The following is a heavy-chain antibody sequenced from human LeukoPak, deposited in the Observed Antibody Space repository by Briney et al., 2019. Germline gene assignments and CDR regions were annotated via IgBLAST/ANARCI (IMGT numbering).Heavy chain of an antibody. CDR3: ARDRAGGYTAMD. D-gene: IGHD5-18*01. J-gene: IGHJ4*02. CDR2: IYHSGST. Sequence: SETLSLTCTVSGYSISSGYYWGWIRQPPGKGLEWIGSIYHSGSTYYNPSLKSRVTISVDTSKNQFSLKLSSVTAADTAVYYCARDRAGGYTAMDWGQGTLVTVSS. V-gene: IGHV4-38-2*02. CDR1: GYSISSGYY.